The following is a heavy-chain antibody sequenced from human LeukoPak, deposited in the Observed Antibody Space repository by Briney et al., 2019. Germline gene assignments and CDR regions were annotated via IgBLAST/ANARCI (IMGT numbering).Heavy chain of an antibody. D-gene: IGHD4-17*01. CDR2: IYTSGST. CDR3: ARDPHHGDLNWFDP. Sequence: SETLSLTCTVSGGSISSYYWSWIRQPAGKGLEWIGRIYTSGSTNYNPSLKSRVTMSVDTSKNQFSLKLSSVTAADTAVYYCARDPHHGDLNWFDPWGQGTLVTVSS. CDR1: GGSISSYY. V-gene: IGHV4-4*07. J-gene: IGHJ5*02.